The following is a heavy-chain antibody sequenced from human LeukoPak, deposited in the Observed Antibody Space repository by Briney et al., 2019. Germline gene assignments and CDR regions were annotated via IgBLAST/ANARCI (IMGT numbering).Heavy chain of an antibody. Sequence: ASVKVSCKASRYTFASYDIKVERQTTGQGLEWMGWINTNSGNTGYAQKFQGRVTMTRNTSISTAYMVLSSLRSEDTAVYYCARGQDWFDPWGQGTLVTVSS. CDR3: ARGQDWFDP. CDR2: INTNSGNT. J-gene: IGHJ5*02. V-gene: IGHV1-8*01. CDR1: RYTFASYD.